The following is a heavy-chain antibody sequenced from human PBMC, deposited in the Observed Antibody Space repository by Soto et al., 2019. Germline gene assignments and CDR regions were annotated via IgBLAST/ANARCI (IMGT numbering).Heavy chain of an antibody. CDR3: ARDGRLADALDI. CDR1: GYTFTSYY. Sequence: ASVKVSCNASGYTFTSYYMHWVRQAPGQGLEWMGIINPSGGSKSYAQNFQGRVTMTRDTSTSTVYMELSSLRSEDTAVYYCARDGRLADALDIWGQGTVDGVS. V-gene: IGHV1-46*01. J-gene: IGHJ3*02. D-gene: IGHD1-1*01. CDR2: INPSGGSK.